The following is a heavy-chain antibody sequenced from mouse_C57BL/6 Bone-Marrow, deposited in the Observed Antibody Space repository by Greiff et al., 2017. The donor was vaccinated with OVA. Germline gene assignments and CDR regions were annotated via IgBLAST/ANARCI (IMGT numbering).Heavy chain of an antibody. CDR3: ARWPYYFDY. V-gene: IGHV1-55*01. CDR2: IYPGSGST. Sequence: QVQLKESGAELVKPGASVKMSCKASGYTFTSYWITWVKQRPGQGLEWIGDIYPGSGSTNYNEKFKSKATLTVDTSSSTAYMQLSSLTSEDSAVYYCARWPYYFDYWGQGTTLTGSS. J-gene: IGHJ2*01. CDR1: GYTFTSYW.